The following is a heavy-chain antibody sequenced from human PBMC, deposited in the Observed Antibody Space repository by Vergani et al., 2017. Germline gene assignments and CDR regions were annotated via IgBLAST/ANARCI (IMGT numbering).Heavy chain of an antibody. J-gene: IGHJ6*03. V-gene: IGHV3-64*01. D-gene: IGHD5-24*01. CDR1: GFTFSSYA. CDR3: ARAGDGDYYYYYMDV. CDR2: ISSNGGST. Sequence: EVQLVESGGGLVQPGGSLRLSCAASGFTFSSYAMHWVRQAPGKGLEYVSAISSNGGSTYYANSVKGRFTISRDNSKNTLYLQMGSLRAEDMAVYYCARAGDGDYYYYYMDVWGKGP.